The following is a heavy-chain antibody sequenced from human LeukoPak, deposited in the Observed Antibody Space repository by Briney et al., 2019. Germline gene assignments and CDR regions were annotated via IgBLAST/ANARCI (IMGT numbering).Heavy chain of an antibody. Sequence: GGSLRLSCAASGFTFSNAWMSWVRQAPGKGLEWVGHIKSKTDGGTTDYAAPVKGRFTISRDDSKNTLYLQMNSLKTEDTAVYYCTTPFGSGSYQAFDIWGQGTMVTVSS. CDR3: TTPFGSGSYQAFDI. V-gene: IGHV3-15*01. CDR1: GFTFSNAW. CDR2: IKSKTDGGTT. J-gene: IGHJ3*02. D-gene: IGHD3-10*01.